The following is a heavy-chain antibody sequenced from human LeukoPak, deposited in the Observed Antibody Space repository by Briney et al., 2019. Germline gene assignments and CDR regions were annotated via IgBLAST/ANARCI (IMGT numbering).Heavy chain of an antibody. CDR3: ARGASWGIYYYYYYMDV. J-gene: IGHJ6*03. CDR2: INQDGTEK. V-gene: IGHV3-7*01. Sequence: GGSLRLSCAASGFTFTTYWMSWVRQFPGKGLEWVANINQDGTEKYYVDSVKGRFTVSRDNAKNSLYLQMNSLRAEDTAVYYCARGASWGIYYYYYYMDVWGKGTTVTISS. CDR1: GFTFTTYW. D-gene: IGHD3-16*01.